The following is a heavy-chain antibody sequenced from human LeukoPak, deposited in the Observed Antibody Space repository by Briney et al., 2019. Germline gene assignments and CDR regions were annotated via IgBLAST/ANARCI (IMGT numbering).Heavy chain of an antibody. D-gene: IGHD3-10*01. CDR2: IGTAGDP. CDR1: GFSFSTYD. V-gene: IGHV3-13*05. Sequence: GSLRLSCAASGFSFSTYDVHWVRQPTGKGLEWVSGIGTAGDPYYSGSVKGRFTISREDARNSLDLQMDSLTAGDTAIYYCARGGSGSYLDYWGQGTLVTVSS. J-gene: IGHJ4*02. CDR3: ARGGSGSYLDY.